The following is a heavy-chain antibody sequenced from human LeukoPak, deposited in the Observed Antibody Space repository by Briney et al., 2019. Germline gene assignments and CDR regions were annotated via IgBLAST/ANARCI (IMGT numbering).Heavy chain of an antibody. Sequence: SVKVSCKASGGTFSSYAISWVRQAPGQGLEWMRGIIPIFGTANYAQKFQGRVTITADESTSTAYMELSSLRSEDTAVYYCARVVSAVLRFWEWSAPFDPWGQGTLVTVSS. CDR1: GGTFSSYA. D-gene: IGHD3-3*01. CDR2: IIPIFGTA. J-gene: IGHJ5*02. V-gene: IGHV1-69*13. CDR3: ARVVSAVLRFWEWSAPFDP.